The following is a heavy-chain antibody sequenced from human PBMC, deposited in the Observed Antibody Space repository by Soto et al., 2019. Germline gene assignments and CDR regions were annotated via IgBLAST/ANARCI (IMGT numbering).Heavy chain of an antibody. CDR2: IYGGGTT. CDR3: VQTTGWPGFDF. D-gene: IGHD6-19*01. V-gene: IGHV3-53*01. J-gene: IGHJ4*02. CDR1: GFAVSSKY. Sequence: EVPLVESGGGLIQPGGSLRLSCAASGFAVSSKYMTWVRQAPGKGLEWVSVIYGGGTTYYADSVKGRFTISSDTSKNTLYLQMNSLRAEDTAVYYCVQTTGWPGFDFWGQGTLVTVSS.